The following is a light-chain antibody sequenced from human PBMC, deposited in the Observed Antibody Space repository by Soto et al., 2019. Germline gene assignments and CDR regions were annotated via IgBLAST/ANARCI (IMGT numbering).Light chain of an antibody. CDR3: GSYSSSSPLYV. J-gene: IGLJ1*01. CDR1: SSDVGGSNY. V-gene: IGLV2-14*03. CDR2: DVS. Sequence: QSVLTQPASVSGSPGQSITISCTGTSSDVGGSNYVSWYQQHPGKAPKLMIYDVSNRPSGVSNRFSGSKSGNTASLTISGLQAEDEADYYCGSYSSSSPLYVFGTGTKLTVL.